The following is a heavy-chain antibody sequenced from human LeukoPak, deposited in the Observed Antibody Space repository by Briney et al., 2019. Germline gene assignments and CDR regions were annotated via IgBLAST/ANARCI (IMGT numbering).Heavy chain of an antibody. CDR2: ISSSSSYI. CDR1: GFTFSAYS. Sequence: GGSLRLSCAASGFTFSAYSMSWARQAPGKGLEWVSSISSSSSYIYYADSLKGRVIISRDNAKKSLYLQMNSLRAEDTAVYYCAKDQRGYSYGVNWFDPWGQGTLVTVSS. J-gene: IGHJ5*02. D-gene: IGHD5-18*01. CDR3: AKDQRGYSYGVNWFDP. V-gene: IGHV3-21*01.